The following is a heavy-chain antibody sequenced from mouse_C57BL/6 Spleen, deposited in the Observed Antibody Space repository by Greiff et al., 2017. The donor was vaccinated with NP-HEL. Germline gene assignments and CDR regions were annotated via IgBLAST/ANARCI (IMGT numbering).Heavy chain of an antibody. CDR1: GYAFTNYL. Sequence: QVQLQQSGAELVRPGTSVKVSCKASGYAFTNYLIEWVKQRPGQGLEWIGVINPGSGGTNYNEKFKGKATLTADKSSSTAYMQLSSLTSEVSAVYFCAGVYYAMDYWGQGTSVTVSS. J-gene: IGHJ4*01. CDR3: AGVYYAMDY. V-gene: IGHV1-54*01. CDR2: INPGSGGT.